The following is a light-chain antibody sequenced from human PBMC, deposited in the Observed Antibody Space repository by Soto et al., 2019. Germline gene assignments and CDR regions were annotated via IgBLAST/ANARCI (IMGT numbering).Light chain of an antibody. CDR1: QSLSSY. Sequence: DIQMTQSPSTLSASVGDNITITCRASQSLSSYLAWYQQKPGRAPKLLIFDASSLERGVPSRFSGSGSGTEFSLTISSLQSEDFAVYSCQQYGDWPVAFGGGTKVDIK. J-gene: IGKJ4*01. V-gene: IGKV1-5*01. CDR3: QQYGDWPVA. CDR2: DAS.